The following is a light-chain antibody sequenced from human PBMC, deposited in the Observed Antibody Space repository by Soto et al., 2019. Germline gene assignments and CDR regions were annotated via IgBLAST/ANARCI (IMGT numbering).Light chain of an antibody. CDR2: SAS. J-gene: IGKJ3*01. Sequence: DIQMTQSPSSPSASVGDRVTMTCRASQSISTYLNWYQQRPGKAPNLLIYSASSLQRGVPSRFSGSGSGTDFTLTISSLQPEDFATYYCQQTYSIPLTFGPGTIVGI. CDR1: QSISTY. CDR3: QQTYSIPLT. V-gene: IGKV1-39*01.